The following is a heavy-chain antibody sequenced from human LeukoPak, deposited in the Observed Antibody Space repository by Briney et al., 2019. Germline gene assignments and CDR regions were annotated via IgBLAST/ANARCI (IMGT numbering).Heavy chain of an antibody. J-gene: IGHJ2*01. D-gene: IGHD3-22*01. Sequence: SETLSLTCTVSGYSISSGYYWGWIRQPPGKGLEWIGSIYHSGSTYYNPSLKSRVTISVDTSKNQFSLKLSSVTAADTAVYYCARDSSGYYYVLRWYFDLWGRGTLVTVSS. CDR1: GYSISSGYY. CDR2: IYHSGST. V-gene: IGHV4-38-2*02. CDR3: ARDSSGYYYVLRWYFDL.